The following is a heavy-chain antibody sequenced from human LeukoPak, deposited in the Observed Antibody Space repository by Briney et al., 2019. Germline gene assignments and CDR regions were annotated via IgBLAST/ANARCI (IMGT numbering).Heavy chain of an antibody. D-gene: IGHD2-2*01. CDR3: AKLVTAPILLHYYMDV. CDR2: ISGGTRLVI. Sequence: GGSLRLSCAASGFTLSDYSMNWVRQAPGKGLEWVSYISGGTRLVIYYAESVKGRFTTSRDHAKKTVYLQMNDVRDEDTAVYFCAKLVTAPILLHYYMDVWGKGTTVVVSS. J-gene: IGHJ6*03. CDR1: GFTLSDYS. V-gene: IGHV3-48*02.